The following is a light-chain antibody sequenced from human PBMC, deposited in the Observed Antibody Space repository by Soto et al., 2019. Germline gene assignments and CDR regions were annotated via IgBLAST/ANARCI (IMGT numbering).Light chain of an antibody. Sequence: QSALTQSPSASGSPGQSVTISCTGTSSDIGGYNSVSWYQQHPGKAPKVMIYDVSKRPSGVPDRFSGSKSGNTASLTVSALQAEDEADYYCSSYTSSTTYVFATVTKLTVL. V-gene: IGLV2-8*01. CDR2: DVS. CDR1: SSDIGGYNS. CDR3: SSYTSSTTYV. J-gene: IGLJ1*01.